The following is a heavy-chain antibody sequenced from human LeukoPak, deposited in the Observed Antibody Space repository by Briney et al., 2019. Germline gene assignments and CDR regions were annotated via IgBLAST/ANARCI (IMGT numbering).Heavy chain of an antibody. J-gene: IGHJ3*02. V-gene: IGHV3-21*01. D-gene: IGHD2/OR15-2a*01. CDR1: GFTFSSYS. CDR2: ISSSSSYI. CDR3: ARGFLSEDAFDI. Sequence: GGSLRLSCAASGFTFSSYSMNWVRQAPGKGLEWVSSISSSSSYIYYADSVKGRFTISRDNAKNSLYLQMNSLRAEDTAVYYCARGFLSEDAFDIWGQGTMVTVSS.